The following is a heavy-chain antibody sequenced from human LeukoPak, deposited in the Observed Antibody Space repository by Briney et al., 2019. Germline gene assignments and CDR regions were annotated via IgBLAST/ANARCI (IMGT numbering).Heavy chain of an antibody. CDR3: ASPTGYSSSWIAAFDI. V-gene: IGHV3-48*01. CDR2: ISSSSSTI. CDR1: GFTFSSYR. J-gene: IGHJ3*02. D-gene: IGHD6-13*01. Sequence: GGSLRLSCGASGFTFSSYRMNWVRQAPGKGLEWVSYISSSSSTIYYADSVKGRFTISRDNAKNSLYVQMNSLRAEDTAVYYCASPTGYSSSWIAAFDIWGQGTMVTVSS.